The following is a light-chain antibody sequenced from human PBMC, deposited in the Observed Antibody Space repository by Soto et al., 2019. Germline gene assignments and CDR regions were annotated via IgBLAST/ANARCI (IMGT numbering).Light chain of an antibody. J-gene: IGKJ4*01. Sequence: EIVLTQSPATLSLAPGERATLSCRASQSVKRSYFAWYQQKPGQPPRLLIYDASNRATGIPARFSGSGSGTDFTLTISSLEPEDFAVYYCQSHNNWLRTFGGGTKVEIK. CDR1: QSVKRSY. CDR3: QSHNNWLRT. V-gene: IGKV3-11*01. CDR2: DAS.